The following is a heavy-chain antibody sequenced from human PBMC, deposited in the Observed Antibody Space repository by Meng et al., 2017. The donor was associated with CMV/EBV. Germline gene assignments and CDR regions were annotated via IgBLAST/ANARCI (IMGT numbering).Heavy chain of an antibody. CDR1: GYSFSSYD. D-gene: IGHD3-3*01. V-gene: IGHV1-8*03. J-gene: IGHJ4*02. CDR3: ARDRATTIFGDFDY. CDR2: INPNSGNT. Sequence: ASVKVSCKASGYSFSSYDINWVRQAAGQGLEWMGYINPNSGNTGYAQKFQGRVSIIRDTSISTAYMELSPLRSDDTAVYYCARDRATTIFGDFDYWGQGTLVTVSS.